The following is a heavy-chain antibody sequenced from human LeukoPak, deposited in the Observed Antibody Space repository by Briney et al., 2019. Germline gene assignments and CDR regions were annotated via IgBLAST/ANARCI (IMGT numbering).Heavy chain of an antibody. J-gene: IGHJ4*02. CDR2: ISIIVRTI. CDR1: GFPFGAFA. D-gene: IGHD3-9*01. CDR3: ARVRAPDYDILTGYRSSDYFDY. V-gene: IGHV3-48*03. Sequence: GGSLRLSCIASGFPFGAFAMGGVGQAPGKGLNWVSYISIIVRTIYYADPVKGRFTISRDNAKNSLYLQMNSLRAEDTAVYYCARVRAPDYDILTGYRSSDYFDYWGQGTLVTVSS.